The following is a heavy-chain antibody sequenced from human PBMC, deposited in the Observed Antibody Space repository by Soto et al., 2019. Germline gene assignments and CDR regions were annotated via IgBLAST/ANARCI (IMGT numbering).Heavy chain of an antibody. D-gene: IGHD6-6*01. V-gene: IGHV4-61*01. Sequence: QVQLQESGPGLVKPSETQSLTCTVSGGSVSSGSYYWSWIRQPPGKGLEWIGYIYYSGSTNYNPSLKSRVTISVDTFKNQFSLKLSSVTAADTAVYYCARKPLYSSSSAFDYWGQGTLVTVSS. J-gene: IGHJ4*02. CDR1: GGSVSSGSYY. CDR2: IYYSGST. CDR3: ARKPLYSSSSAFDY.